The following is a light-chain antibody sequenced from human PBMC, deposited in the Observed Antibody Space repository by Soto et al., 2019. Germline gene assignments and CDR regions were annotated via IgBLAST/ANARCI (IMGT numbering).Light chain of an antibody. CDR2: INYDGTH. V-gene: IGLV4-69*01. Sequence: QSVLTQSPSASASLGASVKLTCTLSSGYSTYAIAWHQQQSEKGPRFLMKINYDGTHSKGDGFFDRFSGSSSGAERHLTISSLQSEDEADYYCQSLGTGIQVFDGGTQLTVL. CDR1: SGYSTYA. J-gene: IGLJ3*02. CDR3: QSLGTGIQV.